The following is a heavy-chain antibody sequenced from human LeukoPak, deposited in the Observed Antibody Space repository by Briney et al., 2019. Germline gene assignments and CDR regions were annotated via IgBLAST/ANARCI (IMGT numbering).Heavy chain of an antibody. CDR2: IKQDGSEK. CDR1: GFTFSSYW. V-gene: IGHV3-7*01. CDR3: ARGILVVPAEDPYYGYMDV. Sequence: GGSLRLSCAASGFTFSSYWMSWVRQAPGKGLEWVANIKQDGSEKYYVDSVKGRFTISRDNAKNSLYLQMNSLRAEDTAVYYCARGILVVPAEDPYYGYMDVWGKGTTVTVSS. J-gene: IGHJ6*03. D-gene: IGHD2-2*01.